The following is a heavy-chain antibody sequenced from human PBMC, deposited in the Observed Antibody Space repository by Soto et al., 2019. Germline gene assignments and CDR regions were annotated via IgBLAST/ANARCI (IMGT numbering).Heavy chain of an antibody. J-gene: IGHJ4*02. V-gene: IGHV1-3*01. Sequence: ASVKVSCKTSGYSFTQYAVHWVRQAPGQKFEWMGWSSVGNDNTRYSEKFQGRFTITRDTSATTAFMELSRLSSEDTAVYYCARSAGFVGGRPGRLGFWGQGTLVTVSS. CDR3: ARSAGFVGGRPGRLGF. CDR1: GYSFTQYA. CDR2: SSVGNDNT.